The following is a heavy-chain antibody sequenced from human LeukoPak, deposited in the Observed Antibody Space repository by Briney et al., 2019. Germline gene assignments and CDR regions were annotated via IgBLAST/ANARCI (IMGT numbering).Heavy chain of an antibody. V-gene: IGHV3-30*02. CDR1: GFTFSSYG. J-gene: IGHJ4*02. D-gene: IGHD6-13*01. CDR2: IRYDGSNK. CDR3: AKDRSAAAGTIDY. Sequence: GGSLRLSCAASGFTFSSYGMHWVRQAPGKGLEWVAFIRYDGSNKYYADSVKGRFTISRDNSKNTLYLQMNSLRAEDTAVYYCAKDRSAAAGTIDYWGQGTLVTASS.